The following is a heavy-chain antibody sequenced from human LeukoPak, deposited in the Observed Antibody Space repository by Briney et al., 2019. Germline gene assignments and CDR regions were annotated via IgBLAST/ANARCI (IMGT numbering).Heavy chain of an antibody. CDR1: GYTFTSYA. CDR3: ARGNPKGVRGVLGYYYGMDV. CDR2: INTNTGNP. V-gene: IGHV7-4-1*02. Sequence: ASVKVSCKASGYTFTSYAMNWVRQAPGQGLEWMGWINTNTGNPTYAQGFTGRFVFSLDTSVSTAYLQISSLKAEDTAVYYCARGNPKGVRGVLGYYYGMDVRGQGTTVTVSS. J-gene: IGHJ6*02. D-gene: IGHD3-10*01.